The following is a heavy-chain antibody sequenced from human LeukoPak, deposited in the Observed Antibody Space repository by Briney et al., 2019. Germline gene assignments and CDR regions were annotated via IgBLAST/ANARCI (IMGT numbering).Heavy chain of an antibody. CDR3: ARYLATVTASRQYYYYGMDV. D-gene: IGHD4-17*01. CDR1: GYSFTFTKNW. Sequence: GESLKISCKASGYSFTFTKNWIGWVRQVPGKGLEWMGIIYPVDSDTRYNPSFQGQVTISVDKSISTTYLQWSSLKASDTAIYYCARYLATVTASRQYYYYGMDVWGQGTTVTVSS. J-gene: IGHJ6*02. CDR2: IYPVDSDT. V-gene: IGHV5-51*01.